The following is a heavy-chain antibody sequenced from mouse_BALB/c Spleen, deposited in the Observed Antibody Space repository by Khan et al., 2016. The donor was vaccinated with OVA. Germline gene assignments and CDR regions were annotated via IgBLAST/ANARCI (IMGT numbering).Heavy chain of an antibody. CDR1: GYSITSDYA. CDR2: ISYSGRT. Sequence: VQLQQSGPGLVKPSQSLSLTCTVTGYSITSDYAWNWIRQFPGNKLEWMGYISYSGRTSYNPSLKSRISITRATSKNPFFLQLNSVTTEDTATYYCSRSVTITTVVATDFDYWGQGTTLTVSS. D-gene: IGHD1-1*01. CDR3: SRSVTITTVVATDFDY. J-gene: IGHJ2*01. V-gene: IGHV3-2*02.